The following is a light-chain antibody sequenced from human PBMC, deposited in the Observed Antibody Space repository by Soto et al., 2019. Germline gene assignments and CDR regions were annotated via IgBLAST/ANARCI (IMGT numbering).Light chain of an antibody. J-gene: IGKJ4*01. CDR1: QSVSSSY. CDR3: QQYGGSLT. CDR2: GAS. Sequence: EIVLTQSPGTLSLSPGERATLSRRASQSVSSSYLAWYQQKPGQAPRLLIYGASSRATGIPDRFSGSGSGTDFTLTISRLEPEDFAMYYCQQYGGSLTFGGGTKIEIK. V-gene: IGKV3-20*01.